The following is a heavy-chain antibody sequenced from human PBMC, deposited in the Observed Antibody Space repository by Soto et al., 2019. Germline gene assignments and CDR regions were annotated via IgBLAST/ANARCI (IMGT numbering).Heavy chain of an antibody. CDR2: ISGSGGST. Sequence: EVQLLESWGGLVQPGGSLRLSCAASGFTFSSYAMSWVRQAPGKGLEWVSAISGSGGSTYYADSVKGRFTISRDNSKNTLYLQMNSLRAEDTAVYYCAKGRAIVVVIGGFDPWGQGTLVTVSS. D-gene: IGHD3-22*01. V-gene: IGHV3-23*01. CDR3: AKGRAIVVVIGGFDP. J-gene: IGHJ5*02. CDR1: GFTFSSYA.